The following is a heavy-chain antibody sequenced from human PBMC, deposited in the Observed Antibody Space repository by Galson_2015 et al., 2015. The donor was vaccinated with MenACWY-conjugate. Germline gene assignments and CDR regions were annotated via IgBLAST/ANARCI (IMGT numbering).Heavy chain of an antibody. J-gene: IGHJ3*01. CDR1: GYIFSTYW. D-gene: IGHD2-21*01. CDR2: IYPGDTYI. CDR3: TRRLIADFRDAFDF. V-gene: IGHV5-51*01. Sequence: QSGAEVTKPGESLTISRQGSGYIFSTYWLAWVRQMPGKRLEWMGMIYPGDTYIRNNPSFEGHVTMSVDKSISTAYLRWSSLKASDTAMYYCTRRLIADFRDAFDFWGQGTMVTVSS.